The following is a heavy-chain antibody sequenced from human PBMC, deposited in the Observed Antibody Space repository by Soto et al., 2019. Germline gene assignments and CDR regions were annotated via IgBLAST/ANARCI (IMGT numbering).Heavy chain of an antibody. V-gene: IGHV3-23*01. J-gene: IGHJ4*02. CDR1: GFTFTSYA. Sequence: EVQLLESGGGLVQPGGSLRLSCTASGFTFTSYAFSWVRQAPGKGLEWVSAISANGQGIYYADSVRGRFTISRDNSKNTVFLHMDSLRAEDTAVYYCAKDRDYPRDQFHYWGQGTLVTVSS. CDR3: AKDRDYPRDQFHY. D-gene: IGHD2-2*01. CDR2: ISANGQGI.